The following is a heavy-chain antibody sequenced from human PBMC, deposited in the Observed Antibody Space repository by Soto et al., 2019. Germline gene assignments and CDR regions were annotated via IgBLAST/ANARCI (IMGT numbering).Heavy chain of an antibody. V-gene: IGHV3-9*01. CDR3: AKSWRDTSIPDGYYYGMDV. CDR2: ISWNSGSI. J-gene: IGHJ6*04. D-gene: IGHD5-18*01. Sequence: EVQLVESGGGLVQPGRSLRLSCAASGFTFDDYAMHWVRQAPGKGLEWVSGISWNSGSIGYADSVKGRFTISRDNAKNSLYLKMNSLRAEDTALYYCAKSWRDTSIPDGYYYGMDVWGKGTTVTVSS. CDR1: GFTFDDYA.